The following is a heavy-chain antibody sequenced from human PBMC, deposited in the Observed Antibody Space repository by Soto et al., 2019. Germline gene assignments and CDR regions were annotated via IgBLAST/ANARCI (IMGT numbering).Heavy chain of an antibody. J-gene: IGHJ6*03. V-gene: IGHV3-53*04. CDR3: AREASGSPYYYYYNMDV. CDR1: GFTVSSNY. Sequence: EVQLVESGGGLVQPGGSLRLSCAASGFTVSSNYMSWVRQAPGKGLEWVSVIYSGGSTYYADSVKGRFTISRHNSKNTLCLQMNRRRSEHTAVYYWAREASGSPYYYYYNMDVWGKGTTVTVSS. D-gene: IGHD3-10*01. CDR2: IYSGGST.